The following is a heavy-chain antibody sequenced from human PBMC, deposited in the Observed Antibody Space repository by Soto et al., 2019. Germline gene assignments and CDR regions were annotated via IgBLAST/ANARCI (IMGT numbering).Heavy chain of an antibody. V-gene: IGHV4-34*01. CDR3: ARGRKRITMIVVGYFDY. D-gene: IGHD3-22*01. CDR2: INHSGST. Sequence: ASETLSLTCAVYGGSFSGYYWSWIRQPPGKGLEWIGEINHSGSTNYNPSLKSRVTISVDTSKNQFSLKLSSVTAADTAVYYCARGRKRITMIVVGYFDYWGQGTLVTVSS. CDR1: GGSFSGYY. J-gene: IGHJ4*02.